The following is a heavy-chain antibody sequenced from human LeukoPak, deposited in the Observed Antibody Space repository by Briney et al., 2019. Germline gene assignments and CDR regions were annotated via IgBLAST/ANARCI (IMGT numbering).Heavy chain of an antibody. CDR1: GFTFSSYA. V-gene: IGHV3-23*01. Sequence: GGSLRLSCAASGFTFSSYAMSWVRQAPGKGLEWVSGISDSGGRTHYADSVKGRFTISRDSPKNTLYLQMNSLSAEDTAVYYCARGSWFGELLPFDYWGQGTLVTVSS. J-gene: IGHJ4*02. CDR2: ISDSGGRT. D-gene: IGHD3-10*01. CDR3: ARGSWFGELLPFDY.